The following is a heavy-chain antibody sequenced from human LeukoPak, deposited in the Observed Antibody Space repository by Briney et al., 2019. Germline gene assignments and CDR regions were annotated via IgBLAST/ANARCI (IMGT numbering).Heavy chain of an antibody. V-gene: IGHV1-2*02. J-gene: IGHJ3*02. Sequence: ASVKVSCKASGYTFTGYYMHWVRQAPGQGLEWMGWINPNSGGTNYAQKFQGRVTMTRDTSISTAYMELSRLRSDDTAVYYCAKDRGHNVLLWRSVRVAFDIWGQGTMVTVSS. CDR2: INPNSGGT. CDR1: GYTFTGYY. CDR3: AKDRGHNVLLWRSVRVAFDI. D-gene: IGHD3-10*01.